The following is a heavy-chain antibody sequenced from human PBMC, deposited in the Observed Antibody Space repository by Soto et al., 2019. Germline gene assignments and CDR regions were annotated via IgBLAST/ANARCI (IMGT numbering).Heavy chain of an antibody. D-gene: IGHD3-16*01. V-gene: IGHV4-59*12. CDR2: IYYSGST. J-gene: IGHJ5*02. Sequence: SETLPLTCTVSGGSISSYYWSWIRQPPGTALEWIGYIYYSGSTYYNPSLKSRVTISVDTSKNQFSLKLSSVTAADTAVYYCARVGGINWFDPWGQGTLVNVSS. CDR1: GGSISSYY. CDR3: ARVGGINWFDP.